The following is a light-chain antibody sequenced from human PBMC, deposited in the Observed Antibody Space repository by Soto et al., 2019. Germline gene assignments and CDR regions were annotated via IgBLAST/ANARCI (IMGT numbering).Light chain of an antibody. CDR3: PLYNDWPHT. CDR1: QGISNT. V-gene: IGKV3-15*01. Sequence: KQSAAALSVSQRTGAPLSWRASQGISNTLAWFQHKPGQTPRLLIYGTSTRPTGVPARFSGSGSGTEFTLTISSLQSEDFAVYYCPLYNDWPHTFGEGSKVDIK. J-gene: IGKJ4*01. CDR2: GTS.